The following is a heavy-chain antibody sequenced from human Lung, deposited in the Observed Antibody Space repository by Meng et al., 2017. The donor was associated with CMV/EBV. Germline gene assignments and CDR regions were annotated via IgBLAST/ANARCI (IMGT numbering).Heavy chain of an antibody. CDR2: IRLNSGSI. CDR3: GSLDSVVVMGDKRPADTFDI. Sequence: SCAASGFTFDDYAMHWVRQAPGKGLEWVSGIRLNSGSIGYEDSVKGRFTISRDNAKNYLYLQMNRRRAEDKALYYCGSLDSVVVMGDKRPADTFDIWXQGTMVTVSS. J-gene: IGHJ3*02. CDR1: GFTFDDYA. V-gene: IGHV3-9*01. D-gene: IGHD2-21*01.